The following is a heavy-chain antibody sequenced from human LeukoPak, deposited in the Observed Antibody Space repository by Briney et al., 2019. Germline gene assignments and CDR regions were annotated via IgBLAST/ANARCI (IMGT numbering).Heavy chain of an antibody. CDR1: GFSFNNYA. CDR3: ARVRPYSDAYYDFDP. CDR2: ISHTGSNA. J-gene: IGHJ5*02. Sequence: GSLLLSCTASGFSFNNYAMHWVRQAPGKGLEWVSVISHTGSNAYYADSVKGRFAISRDNSKNTLYLQMNSLRAEDTALYYCARVRPYSDAYYDFDPWGQGTLVTVSS. D-gene: IGHD1-26*01. V-gene: IGHV3-30*09.